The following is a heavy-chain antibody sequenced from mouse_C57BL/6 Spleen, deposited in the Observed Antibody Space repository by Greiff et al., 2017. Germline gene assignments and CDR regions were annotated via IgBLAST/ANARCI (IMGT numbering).Heavy chain of an antibody. CDR2: IFPGDGET. D-gene: IGHD1-1*01. CDR3: ARSPLYDYYAMDY. J-gene: IGHJ4*01. Sequence: QVQLQQSGAELVKPGAPVKISCQTSGSAFSSYLVEWVEQRPGKGLEWIGQIFPGDGETNYNGKFKGKATLTADKSSSTAYMQLSSLTSEDSAVYFCARSPLYDYYAMDYWGQGTSVTVSS. CDR1: GSAFSSYL. V-gene: IGHV1-80*01.